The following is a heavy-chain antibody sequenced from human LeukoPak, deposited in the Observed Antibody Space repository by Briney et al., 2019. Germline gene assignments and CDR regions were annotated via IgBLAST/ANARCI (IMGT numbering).Heavy chain of an antibody. CDR3: ARVFVMTGSEPEAYI. CDR2: IIPIFGTA. J-gene: IGHJ3*02. Sequence: ASVKVSCKASGGTFSSYAISWVRQAPGQGLEWMGGIIPIFGTANYAQKFQGRVTITADESTSTAYMELSSLRSEDTAVYYCARVFVMTGSEPEAYIWGQGTMVTVSS. CDR1: GGTFSSYA. D-gene: IGHD1-14*01. V-gene: IGHV1-69*13.